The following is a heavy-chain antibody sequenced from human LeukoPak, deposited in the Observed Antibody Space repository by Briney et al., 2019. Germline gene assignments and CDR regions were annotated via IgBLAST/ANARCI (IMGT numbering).Heavy chain of an antibody. CDR1: GGSISSSSYY. D-gene: IGHD4-17*01. V-gene: IGHV4-39*07. CDR2: IYYSGST. J-gene: IGHJ3*02. CDR3: ARLHDYGDSAFDI. Sequence: SETLSLTCTVSGGSISSSSYYWGWIRQPPGKGLEWIGSIYYSGSTYYNPSLKSRVTISVDTSKNQFSLKLSSVTAADTAVYYCARLHDYGDSAFDIWGQGTMVTVSS.